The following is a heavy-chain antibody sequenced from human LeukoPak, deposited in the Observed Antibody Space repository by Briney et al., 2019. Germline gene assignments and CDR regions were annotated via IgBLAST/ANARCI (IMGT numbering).Heavy chain of an antibody. J-gene: IGHJ4*02. CDR2: ITSDGGTT. CDR1: GFTFSSTW. D-gene: IGHD3-10*02. Sequence: PGGSLRLSCAASGFTFSSTWMHWFRQGAGRGLVWVSRITSDGGTTIYADSVKGRFSISRDNAKNTLYLQMNSLRAEDTAVYYCARDRYYVPDYWGQGTLVTVSS. CDR3: ARDRYYVPDY. V-gene: IGHV3-74*01.